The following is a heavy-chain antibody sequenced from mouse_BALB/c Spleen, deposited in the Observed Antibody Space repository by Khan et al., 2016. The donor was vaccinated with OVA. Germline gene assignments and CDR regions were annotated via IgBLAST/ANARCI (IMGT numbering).Heavy chain of an antibody. V-gene: IGHV1-4*01. Sequence: QVQLQQSGAELARPGASVKMSCKASGYTFTSYTIHWVKQRPGQGLEWIGYINPTNIYTNYNQKFRDKATLTADKSSRTAYMQLSSLTSEDSAVYYCSGVGPYHGNDGAGFAYWSEGTLVTVSA. CDR1: GYTFTSYT. CDR3: SGVGPYHGNDGAGFAY. J-gene: IGHJ3*01. CDR2: INPTNIYT. D-gene: IGHD2-9*01.